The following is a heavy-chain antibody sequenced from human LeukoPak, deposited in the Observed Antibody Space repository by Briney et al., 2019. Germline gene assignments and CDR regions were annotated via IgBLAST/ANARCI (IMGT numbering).Heavy chain of an antibody. D-gene: IGHD2-15*01. J-gene: IGHJ2*01. CDR3: ARGPPYSNWFFDL. CDR2: IYYSGST. Sequence: SETLSLTCTVSGGSISSYYWSWIRQPPRKGLEWIGYIYYSGSTNYSPSLKSRLTISLDTSKYQFSLRLSSVTAADTAVYYCARGPPYSNWFFDLWGRGTVVTVSS. V-gene: IGHV4-59*01. CDR1: GGSISSYY.